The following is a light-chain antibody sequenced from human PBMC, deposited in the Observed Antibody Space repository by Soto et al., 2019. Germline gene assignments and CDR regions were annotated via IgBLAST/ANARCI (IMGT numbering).Light chain of an antibody. CDR2: DGS. J-gene: IGLJ2*01. CDR1: SSDVGSYNL. V-gene: IGLV2-14*02. Sequence: QSALTQPASVSGSPGQSITISCTGTSSDVGSYNLVSWYQQHPGKAPKLMIYDGSKRRSGVSNSFSGSKSGNTASLTISGRQAEDDADYYCSSYTSSSTIVVFGGGTKLTVL. CDR3: SSYTSSSTIVV.